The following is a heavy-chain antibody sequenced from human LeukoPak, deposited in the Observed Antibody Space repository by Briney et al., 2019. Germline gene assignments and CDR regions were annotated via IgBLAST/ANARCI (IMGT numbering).Heavy chain of an antibody. CDR2: IYYSGST. J-gene: IGHJ4*02. CDR1: GDSISSTSYY. Sequence: PSETLSLTCTVSGDSISSTSYYWGWIRQPPGKGLEWIGSIYYSGSTYYNPSLKSRVTMSVDTSKNQFSLKVTSVTAADTAVYYCARAEYYDLLTGYSHFDYWGQGTLVTVSS. V-gene: IGHV4-39*07. CDR3: ARAEYYDLLTGYSHFDY. D-gene: IGHD3-9*01.